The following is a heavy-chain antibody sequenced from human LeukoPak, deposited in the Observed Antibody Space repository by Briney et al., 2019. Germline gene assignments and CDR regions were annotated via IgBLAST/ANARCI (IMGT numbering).Heavy chain of an antibody. CDR3: ARGGGLDV. J-gene: IGHJ6*02. D-gene: IGHD3-16*01. V-gene: IGHV3-7*03. CDR1: GFTSSSYW. CDR2: INHNGNVN. Sequence: GGSLRLSCAASGFTSSSYWMNWARQAPGKGLEWVASINHNGNVNYYVDSVKGRSTISRDNAKNSLYLQMSNLRAEDTAVYFCARGGGLDVWGQGATVTVSS.